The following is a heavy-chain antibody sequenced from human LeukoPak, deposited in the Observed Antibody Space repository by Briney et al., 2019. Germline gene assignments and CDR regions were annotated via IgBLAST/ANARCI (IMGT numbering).Heavy chain of an antibody. CDR3: ARSEYYYDSSGYPNGFYFDY. D-gene: IGHD3-22*01. Sequence: ASVKVSCKASGGTFSSYAISWVRQAPGQGLEWTGGIIPIFGTANYAQKFQGRVTITTDESTSTAYMELSSLRSEDTAVYYCARSEYYYDSSGYPNGFYFDYWGQGTLVTVSS. J-gene: IGHJ4*02. CDR1: GGTFSSYA. CDR2: IIPIFGTA. V-gene: IGHV1-69*05.